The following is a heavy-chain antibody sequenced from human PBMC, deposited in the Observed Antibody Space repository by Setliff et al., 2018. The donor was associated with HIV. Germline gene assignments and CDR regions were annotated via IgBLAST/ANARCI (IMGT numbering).Heavy chain of an antibody. CDR1: GFTFSTYW. D-gene: IGHD1-26*01. Sequence: GGSLRLSCAASGFTFSTYWMSWVRQAPGKGLEWVANIKQDGSEKNYMDSVKGRFTISRDNAKNSLYLQMNSLRVEDTAVYYCATDRREHPYAFDIWGQGTMVTVSS. CDR2: IKQDGSEK. CDR3: ATDRREHPYAFDI. V-gene: IGHV3-7*05. J-gene: IGHJ3*02.